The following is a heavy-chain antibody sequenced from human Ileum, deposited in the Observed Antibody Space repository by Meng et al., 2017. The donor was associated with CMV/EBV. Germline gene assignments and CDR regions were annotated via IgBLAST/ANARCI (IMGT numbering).Heavy chain of an antibody. Sequence: GGSLRLSCAASGFSFGDYWMNWVRQAPGKGPEWVANINQDGSQQDYVDSLKGRFTISRDNAENSLFLQMNSLRGEDTAVYYCARLYRTSLTTPMGFWGQGTLVTVSS. CDR2: INQDGSQQ. CDR1: GFSFGDYW. V-gene: IGHV3-7*01. D-gene: IGHD1-14*01. CDR3: ARLYRTSLTTPMGF. J-gene: IGHJ4*02.